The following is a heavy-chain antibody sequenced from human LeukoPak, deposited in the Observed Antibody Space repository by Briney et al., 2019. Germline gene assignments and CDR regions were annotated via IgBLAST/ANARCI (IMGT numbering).Heavy chain of an antibody. D-gene: IGHD4-17*01. CDR2: ISYDGGST. CDR1: GFTFSNYA. J-gene: IGHJ4*02. CDR3: VKDDYGAGY. Sequence: GGSLRLSCSASGFTFSNYAMHCVRQAPGKGLEYLSGISYDGGSTYYADSVKGRFTISRDNSKNTLYLQMSSLRVEDTAVYYCVKDDYGAGYWGQGTLVSVSS. V-gene: IGHV3-64D*09.